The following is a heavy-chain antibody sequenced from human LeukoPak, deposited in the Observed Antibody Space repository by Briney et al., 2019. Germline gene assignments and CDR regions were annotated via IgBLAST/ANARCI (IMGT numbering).Heavy chain of an antibody. CDR1: GFKVTSIY. Sequence: GGSLTLSCAASGFKVTSIYMRWVREAPGKGLEWVSAIFSGGSTFYADSVKGRFTISRDKSKNTVYLQMNSLRAEDTAVYYCAKADYWGQGTLVPVSS. J-gene: IGHJ4*02. CDR2: IFSGGST. V-gene: IGHV3-53*01. CDR3: AKADY.